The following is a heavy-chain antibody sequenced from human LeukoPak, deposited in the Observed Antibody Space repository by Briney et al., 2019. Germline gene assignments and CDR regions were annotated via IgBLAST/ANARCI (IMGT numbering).Heavy chain of an antibody. V-gene: IGHV1-18*01. CDR2: ISAYNGNT. Sequence: ALVKVSCKASGYTFTSYGISWVRQAPGEGLEWMGWISAYNGNTNYAQKVQGRVTMTTDTSTNTAYMELRSLRSDDTAVYYCARDFGYYGSGRYFEYWGQGTLVTVSS. J-gene: IGHJ4*02. CDR1: GYTFTSYG. CDR3: ARDFGYYGSGRYFEY. D-gene: IGHD3-10*01.